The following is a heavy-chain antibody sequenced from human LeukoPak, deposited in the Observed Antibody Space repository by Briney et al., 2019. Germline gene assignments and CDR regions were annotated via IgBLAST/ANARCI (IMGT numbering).Heavy chain of an antibody. CDR3: ARVSGRHSSGWYDA. V-gene: IGHV4-59*01. J-gene: IGHJ5*02. CDR2: IYYRGSI. Sequence: PSETLSLTCTVSGGSISSYYWSWIRQPPGKGLEWIGYIYYRGSINYNPSLKSRVTMSIDTSKNQFSLKLSFVTAADTAVYFCARVSGRHSSGWYDAWGQGTLVTVSS. CDR1: GGSISSYY. D-gene: IGHD6-19*01.